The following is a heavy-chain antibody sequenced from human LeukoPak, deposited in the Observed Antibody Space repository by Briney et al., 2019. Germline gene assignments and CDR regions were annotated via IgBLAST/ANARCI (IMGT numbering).Heavy chain of an antibody. CDR3: AREIVVVPAAAYYYGMDV. CDR1: GFTFSTYN. Sequence: GGSLRLSCAASGFTFSTYNMNWVRQAPGKGLEWVSSISVGSSYIYYADSVKGRFTISRDNSKNTLYLQMNSLRAEDTAVYYCAREIVVVPAAAYYYGMDVWGQGTTVTVSS. D-gene: IGHD2-2*01. CDR2: ISVGSSYI. J-gene: IGHJ6*02. V-gene: IGHV3-21*01.